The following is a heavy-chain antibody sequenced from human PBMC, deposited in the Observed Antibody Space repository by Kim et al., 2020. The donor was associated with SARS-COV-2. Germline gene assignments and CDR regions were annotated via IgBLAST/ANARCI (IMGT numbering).Heavy chain of an antibody. CDR2: INPNSGGT. V-gene: IGHV1-2*02. D-gene: IGHD2-2*01. Sequence: ASVKVSCKASGYTFTGYYMHWVRQAPGQGLEWMGWINPNSGGTNYAQKFQGRVTMTRDTSISTAYMELSRLRSDDTAVYYCARDGDGVVPAAMWGEQLWSPTTPYFDYWGQGTLVTVSS. J-gene: IGHJ4*02. CDR1: GYTFTGYY. CDR3: ARDGDGVVPAAMWGEQLWSPTTPYFDY.